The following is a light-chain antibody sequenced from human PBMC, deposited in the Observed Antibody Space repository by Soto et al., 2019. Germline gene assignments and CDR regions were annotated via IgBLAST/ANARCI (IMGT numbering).Light chain of an antibody. CDR3: QQYNDWPRT. CDR1: PSVSST. CDR2: GAS. V-gene: IGKV3-15*01. Sequence: DIVMTQSPATLSVSPGERATLSCRASPSVSSTLAWYQQKRGQAPRLLMYGASTSATGIPVRFSGSGSGTEFTLSISSLQSEDLAVDYCQQYNDWPRTLGQGTKV. J-gene: IGKJ1*01.